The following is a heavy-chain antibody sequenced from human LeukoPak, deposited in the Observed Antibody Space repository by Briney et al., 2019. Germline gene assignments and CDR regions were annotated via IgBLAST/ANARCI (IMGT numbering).Heavy chain of an antibody. J-gene: IGHJ4*02. CDR2: MGEDGTEK. CDR3: ARGWSHHDY. V-gene: IGHV3-7*01. Sequence: GGSLRLSCAASGFTFSSSWMNWVRQAPGKGLEWVANMGEDGTEKYYMDSVKGRFTISRDNAKNSLYLQMNSLRAEDTAVYYCARGWSHHDYWGQGTLVTVSS. CDR1: GFTFSSSW. D-gene: IGHD2-15*01.